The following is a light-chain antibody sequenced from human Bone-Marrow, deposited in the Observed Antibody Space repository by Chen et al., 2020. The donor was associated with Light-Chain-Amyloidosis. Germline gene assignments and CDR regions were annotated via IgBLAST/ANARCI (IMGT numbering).Light chain of an antibody. V-gene: IGLV3-25*03. Sequence: SYELTQPPSVSVSPGQTARITCSGDDLPTKYSYWYQQKPGQAPVLVIHRDTDRPSGISERFSCSSSGTTAALTISGGQAEDEADYHCQSADSSGTYEVIFGGGTKLTVL. CDR1: DLPTKY. J-gene: IGLJ2*01. CDR3: QSADSSGTYEVI. CDR2: RDT.